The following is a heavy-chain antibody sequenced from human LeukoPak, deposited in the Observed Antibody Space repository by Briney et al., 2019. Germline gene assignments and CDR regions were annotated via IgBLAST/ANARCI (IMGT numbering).Heavy chain of an antibody. CDR2: ISSGSSTI. Sequence: GGSLRLSCAASGFTFSNFAMSWVRQAPGKGLEWVAVISSGSSTIYYADSVKGRFTISRDNTKKTLWLQMNSLRADDTAVFYCARSEVGNAFDMWGQGTMVSVSS. CDR3: ARSEVGNAFDM. CDR1: GFTFSNFA. D-gene: IGHD1-26*01. V-gene: IGHV3-21*01. J-gene: IGHJ3*02.